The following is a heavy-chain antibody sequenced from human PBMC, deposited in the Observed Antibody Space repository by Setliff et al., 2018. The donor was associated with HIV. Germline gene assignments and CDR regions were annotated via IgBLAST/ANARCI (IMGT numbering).Heavy chain of an antibody. J-gene: IGHJ4*02. Sequence: ASVKVSCKVSGYTFTDYYMHWVQQAPGKGLEWMGLVDPEDGETIYAEKFQGRVTITADTSTDTAYMELSSLRSEDTAVYCCATGPAYGGNSIDYWGQGTLVTVSS. CDR2: VDPEDGET. D-gene: IGHD2-21*02. V-gene: IGHV1-69-2*01. CDR3: ATGPAYGGNSIDY. CDR1: GYTFTDYY.